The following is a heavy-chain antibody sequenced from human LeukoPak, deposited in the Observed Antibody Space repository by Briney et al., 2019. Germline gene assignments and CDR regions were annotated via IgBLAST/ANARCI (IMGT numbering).Heavy chain of an antibody. CDR3: ARGTQLYYFDY. D-gene: IGHD1-1*01. CDR2: INHSGST. V-gene: IGHV4-34*01. CDR1: GGSFSGYY. J-gene: IGHJ4*02. Sequence: PSETLSLTCAVYGGSFSGYYWSWIRQPPGKGLEWIGKINHSGSTNYNPSLKSRVTISVDTSKNQFSLKLSSVTAADTAVYYCARGTQLYYFDYWGQGALVTVSS.